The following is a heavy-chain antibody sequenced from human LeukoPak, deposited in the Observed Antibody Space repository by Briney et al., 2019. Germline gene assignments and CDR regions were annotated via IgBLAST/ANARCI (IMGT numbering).Heavy chain of an antibody. Sequence: MSSETLSLTCTVSGGSISSSSYYWGWIRQPPGKGLEWIGSIYYSGSTYYNPSLKSRVTISVDTSKNQFSLTLRSVTAADTAVYYCARETEKQWQYWGQGTMATVSS. V-gene: IGHV4-39*02. CDR3: ARETEKQWQY. J-gene: IGHJ3*01. D-gene: IGHD6-19*01. CDR2: IYYSGST. CDR1: GGSISSSSYY.